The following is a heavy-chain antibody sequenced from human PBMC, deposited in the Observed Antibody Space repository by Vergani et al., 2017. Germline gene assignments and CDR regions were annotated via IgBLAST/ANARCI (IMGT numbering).Heavy chain of an antibody. CDR3: ARVDGYRYVHDY. D-gene: IGHD5-18*01. CDR1: GYSISSGYY. CDR2: IYHSGST. J-gene: IGHJ4*02. V-gene: IGHV4-38-2*01. Sequence: QVQLQESGPGLVKPSETLSLTCAVSGYSISSGYYWGWIRQPPGKGLEWIGSIYHSGSTYYNPSLKSRVTISVDTSKNQFSLKLSSVTAADTAVYYCARVDGYRYVHDYWGQGTLVTVSS.